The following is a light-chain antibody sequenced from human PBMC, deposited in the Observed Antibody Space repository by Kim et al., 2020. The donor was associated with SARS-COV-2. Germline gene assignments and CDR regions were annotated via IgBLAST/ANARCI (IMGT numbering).Light chain of an antibody. CDR3: QQYDSLPYT. CDR2: GAS. Sequence: ETVLTQSPGTLSLSPGQRATLSCRASQSISRNYLAWYQQKPGQTPRLLIHGASNRATGIPDRFSGSGSGTDFTLTIVRLEPEDFAVYYCQQYDSLPYTFGQGTKVEIK. V-gene: IGKV3-20*01. J-gene: IGKJ1*01. CDR1: QSISRNY.